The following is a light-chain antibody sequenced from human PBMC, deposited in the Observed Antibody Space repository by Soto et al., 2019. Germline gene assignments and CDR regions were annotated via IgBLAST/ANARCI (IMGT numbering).Light chain of an antibody. Sequence: QSALTQPASVSGSPGQSITISCTGTSSDVGGYNYVSWYQQHPGKAPKLMIYDVSNRPSGVSNRFSGSKSGNTASLTISGLQAEEEAEYYCSSYTSSSTFYVFGTGTKSPS. CDR3: SSYTSSSTFYV. CDR2: DVS. V-gene: IGLV2-14*01. CDR1: SSDVGGYNY. J-gene: IGLJ1*01.